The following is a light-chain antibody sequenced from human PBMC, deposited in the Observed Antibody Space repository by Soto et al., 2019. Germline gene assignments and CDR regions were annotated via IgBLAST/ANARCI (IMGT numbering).Light chain of an antibody. J-gene: IGLJ2*01. V-gene: IGLV1-47*01. Sequence: QSVLTQPPSASGTPGQRVTISCSGSSSNIGSNHVYWYQQLPGTAPKLLIYRNDQRPSGVPDRFSGSKSGTSASLAISGLRSEDEADYYCAAWDDSLSGHVAFGGGTKLTVL. CDR1: SSNIGSNH. CDR2: RND. CDR3: AAWDDSLSGHVA.